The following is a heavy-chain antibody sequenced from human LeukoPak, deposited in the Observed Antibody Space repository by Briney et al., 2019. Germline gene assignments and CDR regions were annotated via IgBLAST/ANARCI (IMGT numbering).Heavy chain of an antibody. V-gene: IGHV4-34*01. J-gene: IGHJ6*02. CDR2: INHSGST. CDR3: ARHAGGNADMDV. D-gene: IGHD4-23*01. Sequence: SETLSLTCAVYGGSFSGYYWSWIRQPPGKGLEWIGEINHSGSTNYNPSLKSRVTISVDTSKNQFSLKLSSVTAADTAVYYCARHAGGNADMDVWDQGTTVTVSS. CDR1: GGSFSGYY.